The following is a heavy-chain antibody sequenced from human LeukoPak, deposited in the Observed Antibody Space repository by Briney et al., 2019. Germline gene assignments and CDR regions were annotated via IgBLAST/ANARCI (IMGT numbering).Heavy chain of an antibody. V-gene: IGHV4-4*07. CDR1: GGSMSSYY. Sequence: SETLSLTCTVSGGSMSSYYWSWIRQPAGKGLEWIGRSYISGSTNYNPSLKSRVTMSVDTSKNQFSLSLSSVTAADTAVYYCANLGYCSSTSCYNPWFDYYGMDVWGQGTTVTVSS. CDR3: ANLGYCSSTSCYNPWFDYYGMDV. J-gene: IGHJ6*02. D-gene: IGHD2-2*02. CDR2: SYISGST.